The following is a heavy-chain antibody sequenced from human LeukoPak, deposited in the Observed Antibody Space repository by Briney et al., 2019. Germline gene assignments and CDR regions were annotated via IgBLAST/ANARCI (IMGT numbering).Heavy chain of an antibody. V-gene: IGHV4-34*01. CDR1: GGSLSGYY. CDR3: ARVHYGSGIDY. Sequence: SETLSLTCAVYGGSLSGYYWSWIRQPPGKGLEWIGEINHSGSTNYNPSLKSRVTISVDTSKNQFSLKLSSVTAADTAVYYCARVHYGSGIDYWGQGTLVTVSS. J-gene: IGHJ4*02. CDR2: INHSGST. D-gene: IGHD3-10*01.